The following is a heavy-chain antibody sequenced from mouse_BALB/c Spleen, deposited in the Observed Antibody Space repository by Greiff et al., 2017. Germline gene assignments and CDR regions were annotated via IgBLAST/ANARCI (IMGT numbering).Heavy chain of an antibody. D-gene: IGHD2-14*01. CDR2: ISSGGSYT. CDR3: ARRRYDGTY. Sequence: EVQGVESGGDLVKPGGSLKLSCAASGFTFSSYGMSWVRQTPDKRLEWVATISSGGSYTYYPDSVKGRFTISRDNAKNTLYLQMSSLKSEDTAMYYCARRRYDGTYWGQGTLVTVSA. J-gene: IGHJ3*01. CDR1: GFTFSSYG. V-gene: IGHV5-6*01.